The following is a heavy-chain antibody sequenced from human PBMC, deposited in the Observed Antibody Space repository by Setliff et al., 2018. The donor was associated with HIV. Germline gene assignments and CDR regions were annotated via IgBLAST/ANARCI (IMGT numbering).Heavy chain of an antibody. CDR3: ARDPIDYGDSPFDY. V-gene: IGHV3-15*07. Sequence: PGGSLRLSCAASGFTFSNAWMNWVRQAPGKGLEWVGRIKSKTDGGTTDYAAPVKGRFIISRDDSKGIAYLQMNSLRTEDTAVYYCARDPIDYGDSPFDYWGQGTLVTVSS. D-gene: IGHD4-17*01. CDR1: GFTFSNAW. CDR2: IKSKTDGGTT. J-gene: IGHJ4*02.